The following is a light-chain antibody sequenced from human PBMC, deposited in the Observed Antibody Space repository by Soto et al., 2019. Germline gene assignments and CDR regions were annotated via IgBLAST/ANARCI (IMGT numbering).Light chain of an antibody. CDR1: SSDVGGYNY. CDR3: SSYTSSSTPYV. CDR2: DVT. Sequence: SSDVGGYNYVSWYQQHPVRAPKLMIYDVTNRPSGVSDRFSGSKSGNTASLTISGLQAEDEADYYCSSYTSSSTPYVFGTGTKVTVL. J-gene: IGLJ1*01. V-gene: IGLV2-14*04.